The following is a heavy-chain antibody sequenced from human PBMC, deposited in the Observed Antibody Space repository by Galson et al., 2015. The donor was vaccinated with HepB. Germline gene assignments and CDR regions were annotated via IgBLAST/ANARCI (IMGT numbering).Heavy chain of an antibody. CDR1: GDTFTNYA. CDR3: ARESREIGYNSFDS. Sequence: SVKVSCKASGDTFTNYALNWVRQAPGQGLEWVGGIVPFSGIPNYAQSFQDRVAITADESTNTAYMELSSLRSDDTAVYYCARESREIGYNSFDSWGQGTLVTVSS. CDR2: IVPFSGIP. J-gene: IGHJ4*02. V-gene: IGHV1-69*13. D-gene: IGHD5-24*01.